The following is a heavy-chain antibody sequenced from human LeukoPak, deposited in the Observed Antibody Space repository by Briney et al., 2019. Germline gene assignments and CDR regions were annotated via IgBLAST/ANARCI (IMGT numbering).Heavy chain of an antibody. D-gene: IGHD6-13*01. CDR3: ARETSSSWYNY. CDR1: GYTFTSYG. Sequence: ASVTVSFKASGYTFTSYGISWVRQAPGQGLEWMGWISAYNGNTNYAQKLQGRVTMTTDTSTSTAYMELRGLRSDDTAVYYCARETSSSWYNYWGQGTLVTVSS. CDR2: ISAYNGNT. J-gene: IGHJ4*02. V-gene: IGHV1-18*01.